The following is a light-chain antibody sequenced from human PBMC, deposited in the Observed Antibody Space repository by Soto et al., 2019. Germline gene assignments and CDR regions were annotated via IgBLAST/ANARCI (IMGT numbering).Light chain of an antibody. CDR3: CSYASSSSYV. V-gene: IGLV2-14*01. CDR1: SRDVGGYKY. CDR2: EVS. J-gene: IGLJ1*01. Sequence: QSVLTQPASVSGSPGQSITISCTGTSRDVGGYKYVSWYQQHPGKAPKLMIYEVSYRPSGVSNRFSGSKSGNTASLTISGLQAEDEADYYCCSYASSSSYVFGTGTKVTVL.